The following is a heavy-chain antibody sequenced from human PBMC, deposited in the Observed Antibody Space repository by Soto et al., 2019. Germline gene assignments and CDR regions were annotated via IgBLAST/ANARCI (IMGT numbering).Heavy chain of an antibody. CDR2: INHSGST. V-gene: IGHV4-34*01. CDR1: GGSFSGYY. CDR3: ARSEGRYSSYNWFDP. D-gene: IGHD6-13*01. J-gene: IGHJ5*02. Sequence: ASETLSLTCAVYGGSFSGYYWSWIRQPPGKGLEWIGEINHSGSTNYNPSLKSRVTISVDTSKNQFSLKLSSVTAADTAVYYCARSEGRYSSYNWFDPWGQGTRVTVSS.